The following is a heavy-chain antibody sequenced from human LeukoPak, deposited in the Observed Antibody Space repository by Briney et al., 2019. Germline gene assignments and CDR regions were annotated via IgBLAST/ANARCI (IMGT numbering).Heavy chain of an antibody. CDR2: ISSTSSYI. CDR1: GFTLSSYS. Sequence: PGGSPRLSCAASGFTLSSYSMNWFRQAPGKGLEWVSSISSTSSYIYYADSVKGRFTISRDNAKSSLYLQMNSLRAEDTAVYCCAREYCSGGNCYSDAFDIWGQGKMVTVSS. J-gene: IGHJ3*02. V-gene: IGHV3-21*01. CDR3: AREYCSGGNCYSDAFDI. D-gene: IGHD2-15*01.